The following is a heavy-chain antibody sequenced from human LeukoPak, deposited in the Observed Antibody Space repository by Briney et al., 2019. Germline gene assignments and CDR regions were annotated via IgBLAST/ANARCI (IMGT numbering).Heavy chain of an antibody. D-gene: IGHD3-10*01. J-gene: IGHJ3*02. V-gene: IGHV1-18*01. Sequence: ASVTLSCTGSGSTCTSISISWVWRWPGQGLGWMGWMIGYNGNTNYAHNLPAGVTMTTVTSSRTAYMELRSLRSDDTAVYYCARDGSYTMAGARGEDAFYIWGQGTMVTVSS. CDR1: GSTCTSIS. CDR3: ARDGSYTMAGARGEDAFYI. CDR2: MIGYNGNT.